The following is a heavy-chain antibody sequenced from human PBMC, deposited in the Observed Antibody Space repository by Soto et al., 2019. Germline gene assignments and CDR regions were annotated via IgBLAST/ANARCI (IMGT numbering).Heavy chain of an antibody. Sequence: EVQLVESGGGLVQPGGSLRLSCAASGFTFSSYWMSWVRQAPGKGLEWVANIKQDGSEKYYVDSVKGRFTISRDNAKNSLYLQMNSLRAEDAAVYYCARRTWMGKQLLAFDPWGHGTLVTVSS. V-gene: IGHV3-7*01. J-gene: IGHJ5*02. D-gene: IGHD6-13*01. CDR2: IKQDGSEK. CDR3: ARRTWMGKQLLAFDP. CDR1: GFTFSSYW.